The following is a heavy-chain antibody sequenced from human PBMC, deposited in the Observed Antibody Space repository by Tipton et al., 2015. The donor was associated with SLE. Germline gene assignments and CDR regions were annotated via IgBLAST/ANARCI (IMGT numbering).Heavy chain of an antibody. V-gene: IGHV4-31*11. J-gene: IGHJ3*02. CDR2: IYYSGST. D-gene: IGHD3-16*01. CDR1: GGPFSGYY. CDR3: GARGAFDI. Sequence: TLSLTCAVYGGPFSGYYWSWIRQHPGKGLEWIGYIYYSGSTYYTPSLRSRVSISVDTSKNQFSLSLSSVTAADTAVYYCGARGAFDIWGQGTMVTVSS.